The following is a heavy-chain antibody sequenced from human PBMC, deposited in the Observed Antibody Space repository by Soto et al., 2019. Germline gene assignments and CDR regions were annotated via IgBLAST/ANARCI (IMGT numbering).Heavy chain of an antibody. CDR3: ARSHSFDGSIYHYYFDF. CDR1: GGSISTYY. D-gene: IGHD3-10*01. Sequence: SETLSLTCTVSGGSISTYYWSWIRQPPGGTLEWIGYIYASGATTYNPSLESRVTMSVDMPNNEFSLELTSLTAADTAVYYCARSHSFDGSIYHYYFDFWGQGTLVTVS. V-gene: IGHV4-59*01. CDR2: IYASGAT. J-gene: IGHJ4*02.